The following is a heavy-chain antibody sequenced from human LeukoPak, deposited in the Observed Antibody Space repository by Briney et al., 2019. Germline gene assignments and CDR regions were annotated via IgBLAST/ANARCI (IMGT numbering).Heavy chain of an antibody. Sequence: GGSLRLSCAASGFTFDDYGVSWVRQAPGKGLEWVSGINWNGGSTGYADSVKGRFTISRDNAKNSLYLQMNSLRGEDTAVYYCTRDSGYNAFDIWGQGTMVTVSS. CDR1: GFTFDDYG. V-gene: IGHV3-20*04. J-gene: IGHJ3*02. D-gene: IGHD5-12*01. CDR3: TRDSGYNAFDI. CDR2: INWNGGST.